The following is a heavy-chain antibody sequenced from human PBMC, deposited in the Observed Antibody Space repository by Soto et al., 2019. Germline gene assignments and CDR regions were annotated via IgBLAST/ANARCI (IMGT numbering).Heavy chain of an antibody. D-gene: IGHD6-13*01. V-gene: IGHV3-11*05. J-gene: IGHJ4*02. Sequence: QVQLVESGGGLVKPGGSLRLSCAASGFTFSDYYMSWIRQAPGKGLEWVSYISSSSSYTNYADSVKGRFTMSRDNAKNSRYLQINSLRAEDTAVYYCERGAEKHSSSWYLSVWDYWGQGTLVTVSS. CDR1: GFTFSDYY. CDR2: ISSSSSYT. CDR3: ERGAEKHSSSWYLSVWDY.